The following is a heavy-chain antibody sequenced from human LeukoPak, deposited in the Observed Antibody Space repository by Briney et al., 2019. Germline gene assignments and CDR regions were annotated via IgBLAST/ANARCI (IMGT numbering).Heavy chain of an antibody. CDR2: INHSGST. V-gene: IGHV4-34*01. Sequence: SETLSLTCAVYGGSFSGYYWSWFRQPPGKGLEWIGEINHSGSTNYNPSLKRRVTISVDTSKNQFSLKLSSVTAADTAVYYCARHDYSSSGLDYWGQGALVTVSS. CDR3: ARHDYSSSGLDY. CDR1: GGSFSGYY. D-gene: IGHD6-13*01. J-gene: IGHJ4*02.